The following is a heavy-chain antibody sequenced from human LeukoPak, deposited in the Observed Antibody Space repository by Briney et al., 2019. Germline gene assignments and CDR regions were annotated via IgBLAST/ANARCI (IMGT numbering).Heavy chain of an antibody. CDR3: ARHRLVATRNFDY. Sequence: PSATLSLTCAVYGGSFIGYYWSWIRQPPGKGLEWIGEINHSGSTNYNPSLKSRVTISVDTSKNQFSLKLSSVTAADTAVYYCARHRLVATRNFDYWGQGTLVTVSS. D-gene: IGHD5-12*01. CDR2: INHSGST. CDR1: GGSFIGYY. V-gene: IGHV4-34*01. J-gene: IGHJ4*02.